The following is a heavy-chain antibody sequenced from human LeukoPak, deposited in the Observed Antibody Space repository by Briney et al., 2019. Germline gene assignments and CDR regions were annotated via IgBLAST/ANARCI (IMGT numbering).Heavy chain of an antibody. J-gene: IGHJ6*02. Sequence: PGGSLRLSCAASGFTFSSYAMHWVRQAPGKGLEWVAVISYDGSNKYYADSVKGRFTISRDNSKNTLYLQMNSLRAEDTAVYYCARGREGAYCSSTSCYLGPGYGMDVWGQGTTVTVSS. D-gene: IGHD2-2*01. CDR2: ISYDGSNK. V-gene: IGHV3-30-3*01. CDR1: GFTFSSYA. CDR3: ARGREGAYCSSTSCYLGPGYGMDV.